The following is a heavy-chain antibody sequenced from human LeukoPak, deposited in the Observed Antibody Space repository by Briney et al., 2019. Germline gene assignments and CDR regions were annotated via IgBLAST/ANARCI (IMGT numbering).Heavy chain of an antibody. CDR2: ISAYNGNT. CDR1: DYTFTNYA. V-gene: IGHV1-18*01. J-gene: IGHJ6*03. D-gene: IGHD3-3*01. Sequence: ASVKVSCKASDYTFTNYAFTWVRQAPGQGLECMAWISAYNGNTNYAQKLQGRVTMTTDTSTSTAFMDLRSLTSDDTALYYCARGTYHDFWSGYPPYPYYYMAVWGKGTTVTVSS. CDR3: ARGTYHDFWSGYPPYPYYYMAV.